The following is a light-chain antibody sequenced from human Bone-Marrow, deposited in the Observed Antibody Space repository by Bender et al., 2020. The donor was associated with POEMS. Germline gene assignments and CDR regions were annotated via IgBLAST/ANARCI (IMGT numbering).Light chain of an antibody. J-gene: IGLJ2*01. V-gene: IGLV2-14*03. Sequence: QSALTQPPSASGSPGQSITISCTGTNSDVGGYNHVSWYQQHPGKAPKLMIYEVTYRPSGVSDRFSGSKSGNTATLTISGLQTEDEADYYCSSYTSSITLLFGGGTKLTVL. CDR3: SSYTSSITLL. CDR1: NSDVGGYNH. CDR2: EVT.